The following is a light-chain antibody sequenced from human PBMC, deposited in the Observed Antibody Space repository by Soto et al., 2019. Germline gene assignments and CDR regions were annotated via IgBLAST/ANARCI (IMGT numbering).Light chain of an antibody. J-gene: IGLJ1*01. Sequence: QSVLTQPASVSGSPGQSITISCTGTSSDVGGYNYVSWYQQHPGKAPKLMIYDVSNRPSGVSNRFSGSKSGNTASLTISGLQAEDEADYYYSSYTSSSSYVFGTGTKLTVL. V-gene: IGLV2-14*01. CDR3: SSYTSSSSYV. CDR1: SSDVGGYNY. CDR2: DVS.